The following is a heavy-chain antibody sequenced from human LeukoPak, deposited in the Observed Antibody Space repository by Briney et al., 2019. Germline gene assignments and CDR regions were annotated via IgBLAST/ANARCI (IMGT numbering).Heavy chain of an antibody. CDR1: GYTITSYD. CDR3: ARIYGSGANWFDP. J-gene: IGHJ5*02. V-gene: IGHV1-8*01. D-gene: IGHD3-10*01. Sequence: ASVKLSCKASGYTITSYDINWVRQATGQGLEWMGFMNPNSGNTGYAQKFQGRVTMTRNNSISTAYMELSSLRSEDTAVYYCARIYGSGANWFDPWGQGTLVTVSS. CDR2: MNPNSGNT.